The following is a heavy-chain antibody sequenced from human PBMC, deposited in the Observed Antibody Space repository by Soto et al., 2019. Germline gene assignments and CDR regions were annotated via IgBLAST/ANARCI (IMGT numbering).Heavy chain of an antibody. CDR3: ASGLYSSPAYFFDS. V-gene: IGHV1-2*02. CDR2: INPKSGGT. CDR1: GYPFSGHY. Sequence: QVQLVQSGAEVRKPGASVKVSCNVTGYPFSGHYLHWVRQAPGQGLEWMGWINPKSGGTNYAQKFQDRVTMTADTSVSAASMELTSLRYDDTAVFYCASGLYSSPAYFFDSWGQGTLVTVSS. J-gene: IGHJ4*02. D-gene: IGHD6-13*01.